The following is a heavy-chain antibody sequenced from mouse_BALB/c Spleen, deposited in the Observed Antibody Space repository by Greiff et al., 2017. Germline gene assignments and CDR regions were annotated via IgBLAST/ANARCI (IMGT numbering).Heavy chain of an antibody. V-gene: IGHV7-3*02. D-gene: IGHD1-1*01. CDR2: IRNKANGYTT. CDR3: ARVAYGSSTYYYAMDY. CDR1: GFTFTDYY. Sequence: EVQRVESGGGLVQPGGSLRLSCATSGFTFTDYYMSWVRQPPGKALEWLGFIRNKANGYTTEYSASVKGRFTISRDNSQSILYLQMNTLRAEDSATYYCARVAYGSSTYYYAMDYWGQGTSVTVSS. J-gene: IGHJ4*01.